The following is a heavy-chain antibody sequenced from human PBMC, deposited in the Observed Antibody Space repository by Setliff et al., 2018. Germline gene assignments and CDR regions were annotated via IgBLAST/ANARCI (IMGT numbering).Heavy chain of an antibody. CDR1: GVTFTSYA. D-gene: IGHD3-22*01. CDR3: AKEDYSDSSGYYYETPWFDP. CDR2: ISSRSSHI. J-gene: IGHJ5*02. V-gene: IGHV3-23*01. Sequence: PGGSLRLSCAASGVTFTSYAMTWVRQAPGKGLEWVSTISSRSSHIYYADSVKGRFTISRDNSQNTVFLQVNSLRPEDSAVYYCAKEDYSDSSGYYYETPWFDPWGQGTLVTVSS.